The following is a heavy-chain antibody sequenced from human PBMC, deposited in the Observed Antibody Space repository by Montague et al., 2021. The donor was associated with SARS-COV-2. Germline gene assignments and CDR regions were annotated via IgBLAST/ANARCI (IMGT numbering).Heavy chain of an antibody. CDR1: GGSISSMGSS. Sequence: SETLSLTCTVSGGSISSMGSSSGLIPPPPVTRLEWIGRISCSRCTCFKRSLPTRLTISVDTFKNQFSLKLSSVTAADTAVYYCSRQRRRGLVSTPRFFDYWGQGTLVTVSS. CDR2: ISCSRCT. J-gene: IGHJ4*02. D-gene: IGHD6-19*01. CDR3: SRQRRRGLVSTPRFFDY. V-gene: IGHV4-39*01.